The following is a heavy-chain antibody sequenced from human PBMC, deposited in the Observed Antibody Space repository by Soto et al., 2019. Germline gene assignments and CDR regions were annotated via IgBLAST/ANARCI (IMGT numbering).Heavy chain of an antibody. J-gene: IGHJ3*01. CDR3: ARGLIGRAARPKRSKGAFDF. D-gene: IGHD6-6*01. CDR2: IYSGGST. Sequence: GGSLRLSCAASGFTVSSNYMSWVRQAPGKGLEWVSVIYSGGSTYYADSVKGRFTISRDNSKNTLYLQMNSLRAEDTAVYYCARGLIGRAARPKRSKGAFDFWGQGTMVTVSS. CDR1: GFTVSSNY. V-gene: IGHV3-66*01.